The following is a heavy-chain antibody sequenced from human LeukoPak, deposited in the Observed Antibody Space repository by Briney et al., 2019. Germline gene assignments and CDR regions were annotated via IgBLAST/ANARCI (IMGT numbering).Heavy chain of an antibody. D-gene: IGHD3-16*02. CDR1: GGSISSSSYY. CDR3: ARGGITFGGVIVD. Sequence: SETLSLTCTVSGGSISSSSYYWGWIRQPPGKGLEWIGYIYYSGSTNYNPSLKSRVTISVDTSKNQFSLKLSSVTAADTAVYYCARGGITFGGVIVDWGQGTLVTVSS. CDR2: IYYSGST. V-gene: IGHV4-61*05. J-gene: IGHJ4*02.